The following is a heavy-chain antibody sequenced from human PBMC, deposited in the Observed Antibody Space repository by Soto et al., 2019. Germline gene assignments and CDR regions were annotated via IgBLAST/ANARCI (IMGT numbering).Heavy chain of an antibody. Sequence: QVQLVQSGAEVKKPGASVKVSCKASGYTFTSYAMHWVRQAPGHRLEWMGWINAGNGNTKYSQKFQGIVTITRDTSASTADMELSSLRSEDTAVYYCARAYSSSTSNWFDPCGQGTMVTVSS. V-gene: IGHV1-3*01. D-gene: IGHD6-6*01. CDR1: GYTFTSYA. CDR3: ARAYSSSTSNWFDP. J-gene: IGHJ5*02. CDR2: INAGNGNT.